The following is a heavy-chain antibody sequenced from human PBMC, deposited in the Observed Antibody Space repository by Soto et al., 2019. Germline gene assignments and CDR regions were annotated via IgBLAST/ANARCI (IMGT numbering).Heavy chain of an antibody. Sequence: PSETLSLTCTFSVGSISSYYWSWIRQPPGKGLEWVGYIYNSGSTSYNPSLKGRVTISVDTSKNQFSLKLSSVTAADTAVYYCARLYSSSSGKNFDYWGQGTLVTVSS. V-gene: IGHV4-59*01. J-gene: IGHJ4*02. CDR3: ARLYSSSSGKNFDY. CDR2: IYNSGST. CDR1: VGSISSYY. D-gene: IGHD6-6*01.